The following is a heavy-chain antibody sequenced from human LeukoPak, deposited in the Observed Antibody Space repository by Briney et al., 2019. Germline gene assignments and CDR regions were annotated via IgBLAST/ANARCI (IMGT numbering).Heavy chain of an antibody. D-gene: IGHD3-16*02. CDR2: INHSGST. V-gene: IGHV4-34*01. Sequence: SETLSLTCAVYGGSFSGYYWSWIRQPPGKGLEWIGEINHSGSTNHNPSLKSRVTISVDTSKNQFSLKLSSVTAADTAVYYCARAGDYVWGSYRPGRFDYWGQGTLVTVSS. J-gene: IGHJ4*02. CDR3: ARAGDYVWGSYRPGRFDY. CDR1: GGSFSGYY.